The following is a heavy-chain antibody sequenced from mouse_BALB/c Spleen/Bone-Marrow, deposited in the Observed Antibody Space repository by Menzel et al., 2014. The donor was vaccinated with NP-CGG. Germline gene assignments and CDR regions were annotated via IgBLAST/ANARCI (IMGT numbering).Heavy chain of an antibody. CDR1: GFSFSSFG. V-gene: IGHV5-17*02. D-gene: IGHD4-1*01. CDR2: ISSGSITI. CDR3: TRGGNWEDFDY. Sequence: DVHLVESGGGLVQPGGSRKLSCSASGFSFSSFGMHWVRQAPEKGLEWVAYISSGSITIFYADTVKGRSTISRDNPKNTLFLQMTSLRSEDTAMYYCTRGGNWEDFDYWGQGTTLTVSS. J-gene: IGHJ2*01.